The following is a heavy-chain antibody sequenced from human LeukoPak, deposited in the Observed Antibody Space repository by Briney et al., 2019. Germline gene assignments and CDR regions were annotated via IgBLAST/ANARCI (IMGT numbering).Heavy chain of an antibody. CDR2: ISAYNGNT. Sequence: ASVKVSCTASGYTFTSYGISWVRQAPGQGLEWMGWISAYNGNTNYAQKLQGRVTMTTDTSTSTAYMELRSLRSDDTAVYYCARVAPENVEYSYGYGLGVYYFDYWGQGTLVTVSS. D-gene: IGHD5-18*01. J-gene: IGHJ4*02. CDR1: GYTFTSYG. V-gene: IGHV1-18*01. CDR3: ARVAPENVEYSYGYGLGVYYFDY.